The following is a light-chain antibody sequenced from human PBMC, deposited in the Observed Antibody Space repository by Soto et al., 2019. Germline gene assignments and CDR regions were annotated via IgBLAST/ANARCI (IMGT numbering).Light chain of an antibody. V-gene: IGKV1-5*03. Sequence: DIQMTQSPSTLSAFVGDRVTITCRASQSINKWLAWYQQKPGRVPKLLIYQASDLENGVPSRFSGSASGTEFPLPTSSLQPDVSATYYCQQYNSYPRAFGPGSTVDI. CDR1: QSINKW. CDR2: QAS. J-gene: IGKJ3*01. CDR3: QQYNSYPRA.